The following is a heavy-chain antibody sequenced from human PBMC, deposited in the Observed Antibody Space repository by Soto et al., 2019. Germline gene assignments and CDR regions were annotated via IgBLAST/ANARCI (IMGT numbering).Heavy chain of an antibody. V-gene: IGHV4-59*01. D-gene: IGHD6-19*01. J-gene: IGHJ6*02. CDR2: IYYSGST. Sequence: QVQLQESGPGLVKPSETLSLTCTVSAGSIRSYYWSWIRQPPGKGLEWVGFIYYSGSTNYNPSLKSRVTISVHTTKNQSCLQLSSVSAADAAVDYWARVGAVAGMSYYYYGMYVWGQGTTGTVAS. CDR1: AGSIRSYY. CDR3: ARVGAVAGMSYYYYGMYV.